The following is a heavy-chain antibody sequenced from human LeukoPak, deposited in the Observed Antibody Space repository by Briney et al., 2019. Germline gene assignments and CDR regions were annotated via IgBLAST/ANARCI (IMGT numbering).Heavy chain of an antibody. V-gene: IGHV3-48*03. CDR3: AKKYNTGLDP. CDR2: ISSSGSTI. D-gene: IGHD1-14*01. Sequence: PGGSLRLPCAASGFTFSSYEMNWVRQAPGKGLEWVSYISSSGSTIYYADSVKGRFTISRDNSKNTLYLQMNSLRAEDTAVYYCAKKYNTGLDPWGQGTLVTVSS. CDR1: GFTFSSYE. J-gene: IGHJ5*02.